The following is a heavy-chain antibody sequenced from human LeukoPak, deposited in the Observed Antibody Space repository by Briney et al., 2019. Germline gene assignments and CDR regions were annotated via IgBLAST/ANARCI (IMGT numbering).Heavy chain of an antibody. Sequence: GASVKVSCKASGYTFTGYYMHWVRQAPGQGLVWMGWINPNSGGTNYAQKFQGRVTMTRDTSISTAYMELSRLRSDDTAVYYCARDSANNWNKGFNWFDPWGQGTLVTVSS. CDR1: GYTFTGYY. CDR3: ARDSANNWNKGFNWFDP. J-gene: IGHJ5*02. CDR2: INPNSGGT. D-gene: IGHD1-1*01. V-gene: IGHV1-2*02.